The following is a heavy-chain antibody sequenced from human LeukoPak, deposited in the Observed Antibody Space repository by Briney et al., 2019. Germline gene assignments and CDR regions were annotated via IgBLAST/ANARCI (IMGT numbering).Heavy chain of an antibody. V-gene: IGHV3-48*03. CDR1: GFTFSSYE. CDR2: ITSSGSVI. J-gene: IGHJ4*02. CDR3: ARDFGDSERGFDY. D-gene: IGHD4-17*01. Sequence: GGSLRLSCAVSGFTFSSYEMNWVRQAPGKGLEWVSYITSSGSVIYYADPVKGRFTISKDNSKNTLYLQMNSLRGEDTAIYYCARDFGDSERGFDYWGQGTPVTVSS.